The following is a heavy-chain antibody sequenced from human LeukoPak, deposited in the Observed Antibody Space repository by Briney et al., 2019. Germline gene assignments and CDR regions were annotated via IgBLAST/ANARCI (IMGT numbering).Heavy chain of an antibody. D-gene: IGHD1-26*01. CDR3: AKEQRYSGSHIDY. V-gene: IGHV3-15*01. J-gene: IGHJ4*02. CDR1: GFNFRNAW. Sequence: GGSLRLSCTASGFNFRNAWMCWVRQAPGKGLEWVGLIRSDSDGGVTQYGTPVKGRFTISRDDSKDTVYLQMNGLRAEDTAVYYCAKEQRYSGSHIDYWGQGTLVTVSS. CDR2: IRSDSDGGVT.